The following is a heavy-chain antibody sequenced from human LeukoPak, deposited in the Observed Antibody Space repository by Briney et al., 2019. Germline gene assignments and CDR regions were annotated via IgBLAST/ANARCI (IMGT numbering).Heavy chain of an antibody. CDR1: GGSISSYY. D-gene: IGHD2-2*01. CDR3: ARVGCSSASCLGFDI. J-gene: IGHJ3*02. Sequence: SETLSLTCTVSGGSISSYYWSWIRQPPGKGLEWIGYIYYSGSTNYNPSLKSRVTRSVDTSKNQFSLKLSSVTAADTAVYYCARVGCSSASCLGFDIWGQGTMVTVSS. CDR2: IYYSGST. V-gene: IGHV4-59*08.